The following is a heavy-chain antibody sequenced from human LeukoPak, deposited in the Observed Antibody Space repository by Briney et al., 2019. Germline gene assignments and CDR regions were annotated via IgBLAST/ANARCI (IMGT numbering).Heavy chain of an antibody. CDR1: GFTFSSYG. CDR3: AKSYQSGNDVFDI. CDR2: ISYDGSNK. V-gene: IGHV3-30*18. Sequence: GGSLRLSCAASGFTFSSYGMHWVRQAPGKGLEWVAVISYDGSNKYYADSVKGRFTISRDNSKNTLYLQMNSLRAEDTAVYYCAKSYQSGNDVFDIWGQGTMVTVSS. J-gene: IGHJ3*02. D-gene: IGHD3-16*02.